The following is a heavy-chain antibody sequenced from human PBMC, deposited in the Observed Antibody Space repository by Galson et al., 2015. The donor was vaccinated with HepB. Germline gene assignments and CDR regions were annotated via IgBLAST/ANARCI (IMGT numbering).Heavy chain of an antibody. D-gene: IGHD3-10*01. CDR2: IDPSDSYT. CDR3: ARTQITMVRDYAFDI. CDR1: GYSFTSYW. Sequence: QSGAEVKKPGESLRISCKGSGYSFTSYWISWVRQMPGKGLEWMGRIDPSDSYTNYSPSFQGHVTISTDKSISTAYLQWSSLKASDTAMYYCARTQITMVRDYAFDIWGQGTMVTVSS. J-gene: IGHJ3*02. V-gene: IGHV5-10-1*01.